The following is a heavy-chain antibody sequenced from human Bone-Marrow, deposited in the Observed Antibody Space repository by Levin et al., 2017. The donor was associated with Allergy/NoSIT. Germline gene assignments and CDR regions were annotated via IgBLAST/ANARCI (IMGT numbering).Heavy chain of an antibody. D-gene: IGHD1-26*01. J-gene: IGHJ4*02. V-gene: IGHV1-2*02. Sequence: GESLKISCKASGYTFTGYYMHWVRQAPGQGLEWMGWINPNSGGTNYAQKFQGRVTMTRDTSISTAYMELSRLRSDDTAVYYCARSIVGATTSFDYWGQGTLVTVSS. CDR2: INPNSGGT. CDR3: ARSIVGATTSFDY. CDR1: GYTFTGYY.